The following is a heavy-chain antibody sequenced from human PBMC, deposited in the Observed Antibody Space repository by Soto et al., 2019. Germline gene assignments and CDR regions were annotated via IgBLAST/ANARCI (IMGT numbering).Heavy chain of an antibody. D-gene: IGHD1-26*01. CDR3: ARMATSGTLNWFDP. CDR2: MNPNSANT. Sequence: GASVKVSCKASGYTFTNYDISWVRQATGQGLEWMGWMNPNSANTGYAQKFQGRVSMTRDTSINTAYMELSSLRSKDTAIYYCARMATSGTLNWFDPWGQGTLVTVSS. J-gene: IGHJ5*02. CDR1: GYTFTNYD. V-gene: IGHV1-8*01.